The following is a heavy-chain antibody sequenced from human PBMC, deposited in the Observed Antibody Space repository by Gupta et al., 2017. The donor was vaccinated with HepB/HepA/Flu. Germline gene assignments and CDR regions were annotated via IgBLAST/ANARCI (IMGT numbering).Heavy chain of an antibody. D-gene: IGHD6-13*01. CDR3: ARDRLAVAGLSWFDP. CDR2: IWYDGSNK. J-gene: IGHJ5*02. Sequence: QVQLVESGGGVVQPGRSLRLSCVASGFIFSPYGMHWVRQAPGKGLGWVAVIWYDGSNKEYGDSVKGRFTISRDNSKNTLYLQMNSLRVEDMGVYFCARDRLAVAGLSWFDPWGQGTLVTVSS. CDR1: GFIFSPYG. V-gene: IGHV3-33*01.